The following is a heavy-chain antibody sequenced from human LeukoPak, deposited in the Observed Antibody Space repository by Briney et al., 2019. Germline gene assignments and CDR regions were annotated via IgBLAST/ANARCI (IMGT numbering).Heavy chain of an antibody. V-gene: IGHV3-9*01. CDR1: GFTFDDYA. D-gene: IGHD6-25*01. CDR2: INWNSGSI. Sequence: PGGSLRLSCAASGFTFDDYAMHWVRQAPGKGLEWVSGINWNSGSIGYADSVKGRFTISRDNSKNTLYLQMNSLKTEDTGVYYCAKLSGTWFDPWGQGTLVTVSS. J-gene: IGHJ5*02. CDR3: AKLSGTWFDP.